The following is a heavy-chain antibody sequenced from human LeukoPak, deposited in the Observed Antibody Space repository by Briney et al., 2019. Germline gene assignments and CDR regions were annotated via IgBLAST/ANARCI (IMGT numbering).Heavy chain of an antibody. J-gene: IGHJ4*02. V-gene: IGHV4-4*07. D-gene: IGHD6-19*01. CDR3: ASDSQWLDPFEPEY. CDR2: IYTSGST. Sequence: SETLSLTCTVSGGSISSYYWSWIRQPAGKGLEWIGRIYTSGSTNYNPSLKSRVTISVDTSKNQFSLKLSSVTAADTAVYYCASDSQWLDPFEPEYWGQGTLVTVSS. CDR1: GGSISSYY.